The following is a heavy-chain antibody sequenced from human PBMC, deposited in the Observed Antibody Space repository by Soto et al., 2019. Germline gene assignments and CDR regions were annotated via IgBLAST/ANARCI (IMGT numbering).Heavy chain of an antibody. CDR1: GFTFSSFW. D-gene: IGHD5-18*01. V-gene: IGHV3-74*01. J-gene: IGHJ4*02. Sequence: GGSLRLSCAASGFTFSSFWMHWVRRAPGKGLVWVYRITSDGSITTYADSVKGRFTISRDNAKSTVYLQMNSLRAEDTAVYYCATLNSFGSDYWGQGTLVTVSS. CDR3: ATLNSFGSDY. CDR2: ITSDGSIT.